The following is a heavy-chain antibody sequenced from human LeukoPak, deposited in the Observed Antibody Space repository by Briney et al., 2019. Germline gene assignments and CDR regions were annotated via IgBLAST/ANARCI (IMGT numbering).Heavy chain of an antibody. D-gene: IGHD3-9*01. Sequence: ASVKVSCKASGGTFSSYAISWVRQAPGQGLEWMGGIIPIFGTANYAQKFQGRVAITADESTSTAYMELSSLRSEDTAVYYCARGFVVRSYYDILTEASRTGYYGMDVWGKGTTVTVSS. J-gene: IGHJ6*04. V-gene: IGHV1-69*13. CDR2: IIPIFGTA. CDR3: ARGFVVRSYYDILTEASRTGYYGMDV. CDR1: GGTFSSYA.